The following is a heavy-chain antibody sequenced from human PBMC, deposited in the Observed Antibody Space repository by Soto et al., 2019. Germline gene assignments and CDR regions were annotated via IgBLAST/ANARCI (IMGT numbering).Heavy chain of an antibody. D-gene: IGHD4-17*01. V-gene: IGHV1-24*01. CDR1: GTSLSGLP. Sequence: GASVKVSCKVSGTSLSGLPMHWVRQAPGKGLEWMGSLDYEEGERSFAHRFQGRLTVTEDTSTDTAYMELSSLMSEDTAVYYCAAGVTTFAYWGKGTLVNGSS. CDR2: LDYEEGER. J-gene: IGHJ4*02. CDR3: AAGVTTFAY.